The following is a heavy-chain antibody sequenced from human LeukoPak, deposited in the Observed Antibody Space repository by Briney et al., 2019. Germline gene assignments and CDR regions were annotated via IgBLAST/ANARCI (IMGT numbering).Heavy chain of an antibody. J-gene: IGHJ4*02. CDR3: ARWYYHDSSGQEGGD. V-gene: IGHV1-8*01. CDR1: GYTFTSYD. CDR2: MNPNSGNI. Sequence: ASVKVSCKASGYTFTSYDINWVRQATGQGLEWMGWMNPNSGNIGYAQKFQGRVTMTRNTSISTAYMELSSLKASDSAVYYCARWYYHDSSGQEGGDWGQGTLVTVSS. D-gene: IGHD3-22*01.